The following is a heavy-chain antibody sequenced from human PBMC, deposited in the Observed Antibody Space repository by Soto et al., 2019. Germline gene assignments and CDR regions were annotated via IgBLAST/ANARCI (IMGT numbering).Heavy chain of an antibody. Sequence: EVQLVESGGGLVKPGGSPRLSCAASGFTFSSYSMNWVRQAPGKGLEWVSSISSSSSYIYYADSVKGRFTISRDNAKNSLYLQINSLRAEDTAVYYCARGRKESDYDFWSGYPPYDDSWGQGTLVTVSS. CDR1: GFTFSSYS. CDR3: ARGRKESDYDFWSGYPPYDDS. J-gene: IGHJ4*02. D-gene: IGHD3-3*01. V-gene: IGHV3-21*01. CDR2: ISSSSSYI.